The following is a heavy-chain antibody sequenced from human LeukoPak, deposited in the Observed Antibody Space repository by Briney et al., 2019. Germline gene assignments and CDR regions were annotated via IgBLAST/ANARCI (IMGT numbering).Heavy chain of an antibody. V-gene: IGHV1-46*01. CDR3: HTWGLDYYYYYMDV. CDR1: GYTFTSYY. D-gene: IGHD7-27*01. Sequence: ASVKVSCKASGYTFTSYYMHWVRQAPGQELEWMGIINPSGGSTSYAQKFQGRVTMTRDTSTSTVYMELSSLRSEDTAVYYCHTWGLDYYYYYMDVWGKGTTVTVSS. CDR2: INPSGGST. J-gene: IGHJ6*03.